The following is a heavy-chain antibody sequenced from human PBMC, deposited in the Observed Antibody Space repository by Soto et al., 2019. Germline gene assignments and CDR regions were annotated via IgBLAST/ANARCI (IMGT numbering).Heavy chain of an antibody. Sequence: VQALKVTWKGCGYRYISYWTGSLRQMPGKGLEWMGIIYPGDSDTRYSPSFQGQVTISADKSISTAYLQWSSLKASDTAMYYCAKDVAVNPTRYYDFWSGFLNMDVWGKGTTVTVSS. D-gene: IGHD3-3*01. V-gene: IGHV5-51*01. CDR2: IYPGDSDT. CDR1: GYRYISYW. J-gene: IGHJ6*03. CDR3: AKDVAVNPTRYYDFWSGFLNMDV.